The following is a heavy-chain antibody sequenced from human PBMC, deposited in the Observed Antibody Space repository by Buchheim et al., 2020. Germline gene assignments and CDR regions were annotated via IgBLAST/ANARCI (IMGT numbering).Heavy chain of an antibody. Sequence: EVQLVESGGGLVQPGGSLRLSCAASGFTFSSYWRSWVRQPPGKGREWVANIKQEGSEKYYVDSVKGRLTISRDNAKTHLYLKMNSLRAEDTAVYYCASLGPDYYDSSGYSTDYWGQGTL. J-gene: IGHJ4*02. CDR1: GFTFSSYW. CDR2: IKQEGSEK. D-gene: IGHD3-22*01. CDR3: ASLGPDYYDSSGYSTDY. V-gene: IGHV3-7*01.